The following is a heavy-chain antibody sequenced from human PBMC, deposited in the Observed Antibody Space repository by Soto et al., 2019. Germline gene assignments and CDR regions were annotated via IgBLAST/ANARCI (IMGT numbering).Heavy chain of an antibody. CDR2: IFYTGNT. J-gene: IGHJ5*02. CDR1: GGPIISYY. V-gene: IGHV4-59*01. Sequence: PSETQSHTCPVSGGPIISYYWSWIRQSPGKGLEWIGQIFYTGNTDYNPSLKSRVTMSVDIPKKQFSLKLRSVTAADTAMYFCARNNVRGVSNSYNWIDPWGQGTLVTVSS. CDR3: ARNNVRGVSNSYNWIDP. D-gene: IGHD3-10*01.